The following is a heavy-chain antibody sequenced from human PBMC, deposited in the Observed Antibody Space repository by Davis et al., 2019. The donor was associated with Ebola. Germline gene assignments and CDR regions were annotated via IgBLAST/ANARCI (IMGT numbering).Heavy chain of an antibody. J-gene: IGHJ6*02. CDR2: ISYDGSNK. D-gene: IGHD2-8*01. V-gene: IGHV3-30*04. CDR1: GFTFSSYA. CDR3: AKGGYCTNGVCPPRYYYGMDV. Sequence: PGGSLRLSCAASGFTFSSYAMHWVRQAPGKGLEWVAVISYDGSNKYYADSVKGRFTISRDNSKNTLYLQMNSLRAEDTAVYYCAKGGYCTNGVCPPRYYYGMDVWGQGTTVTVSS.